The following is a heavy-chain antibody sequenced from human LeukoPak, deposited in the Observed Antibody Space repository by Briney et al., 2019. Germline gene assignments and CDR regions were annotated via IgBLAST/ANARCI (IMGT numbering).Heavy chain of an antibody. CDR1: GYTFSSYG. J-gene: IGHJ4*02. CDR3: ARVVSGYDFDY. V-gene: IGHV1-18*01. D-gene: IGHD5-12*01. Sequence: ASVKVSCKASGYTFSSYGISWVRQAPGQGLEWMGWISAYNGNTDYAQKLQDRVTMTTDTSTSTAYMELRSLRSDDTAMYYCARVVSGYDFDYWGQGTLVTVSS. CDR2: ISAYNGNT.